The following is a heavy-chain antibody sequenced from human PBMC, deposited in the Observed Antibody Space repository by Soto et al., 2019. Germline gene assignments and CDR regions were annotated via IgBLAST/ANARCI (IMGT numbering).Heavy chain of an antibody. CDR1: GFTFSSYG. D-gene: IGHD1-26*01. V-gene: IGHV3-33*01. Sequence: QVPLVESGGGVVQPGRSLRLSCAASGFTFSSYGMHWVRQAPGKGLEWVAVIWYDGSNKYFADSVKGRFTISRDNSKNTLYLQMNSLRAEDTAVYYCARDAFSGSYSLYYGMDVWGQGTTVTVSS. CDR2: IWYDGSNK. J-gene: IGHJ6*02. CDR3: ARDAFSGSYSLYYGMDV.